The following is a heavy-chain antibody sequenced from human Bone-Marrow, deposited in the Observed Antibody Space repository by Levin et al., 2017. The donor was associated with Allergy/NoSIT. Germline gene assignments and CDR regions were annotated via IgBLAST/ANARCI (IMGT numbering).Heavy chain of an antibody. Sequence: ASVKVSCQASGFTFTNYDINWVRQATGQGLEWMGWMNPNSDNSGFAENFQGRVTLTRNTSISTAYMELSSLRSDDTAVYYCARSFGTSGAFDIWGQGTMVTVSS. J-gene: IGHJ3*02. CDR3: ARSFGTSGAFDI. CDR2: MNPNSDNS. CDR1: GFTFTNYD. D-gene: IGHD2/OR15-2a*01. V-gene: IGHV1-8*01.